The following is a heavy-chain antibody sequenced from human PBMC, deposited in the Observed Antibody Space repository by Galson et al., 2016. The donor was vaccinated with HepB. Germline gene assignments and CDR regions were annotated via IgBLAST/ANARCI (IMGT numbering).Heavy chain of an antibody. D-gene: IGHD6-19*01. CDR2: VYTSGNT. CDR1: GVSISSGSYF. Sequence: TLSLTCTVSGVSISSGSYFWSWIRQPAGKGLEWIGRVYTSGNTNYNPPLKSRVTISIDTSKNQFSLKLSSVTAADTALYYCARDASGWTTSDALDIWGQGTMVTDSS. J-gene: IGHJ3*02. V-gene: IGHV4-61*02. CDR3: ARDASGWTTSDALDI.